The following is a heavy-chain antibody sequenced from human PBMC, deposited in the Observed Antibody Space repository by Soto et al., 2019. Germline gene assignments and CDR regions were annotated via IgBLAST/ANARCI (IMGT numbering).Heavy chain of an antibody. CDR2: IYYSGST. Sequence: PSETLSLTCTVSGGSISSSSYYWGWIRQPPGKGLEWIGSIYYSGSTYYNPSLKSRVTISVDTSKNQFSLKLSSVTAADTAVYYCAEGLSSYDCWSGSRTNYYFGMDVWGQETTVKVSS. J-gene: IGHJ6*02. CDR1: GGSISSSSYY. CDR3: AEGLSSYDCWSGSRTNYYFGMDV. V-gene: IGHV4-39*01. D-gene: IGHD3-3*01.